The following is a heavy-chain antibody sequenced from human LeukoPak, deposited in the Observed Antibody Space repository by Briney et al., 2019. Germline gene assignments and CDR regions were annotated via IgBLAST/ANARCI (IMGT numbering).Heavy chain of an antibody. Sequence: GGSLRPSCAASGFTFSSYGMHWVRQAPGKGLEWVAVISYDGSNKYYADSVKGRFTISRDNSKNTLYLQMNSLRAEDTAVYYCAKACSYYDSSGYYYFDRDYFDYWGQGTLVTVSS. J-gene: IGHJ4*02. CDR1: GFTFSSYG. D-gene: IGHD3-22*01. CDR3: AKACSYYDSSGYYYFDRDYFDY. CDR2: ISYDGSNK. V-gene: IGHV3-30*18.